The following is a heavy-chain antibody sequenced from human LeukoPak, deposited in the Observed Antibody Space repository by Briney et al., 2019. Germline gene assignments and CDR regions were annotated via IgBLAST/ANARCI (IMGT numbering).Heavy chain of an antibody. CDR2: ISSSGSTI. D-gene: IGHD6-19*01. Sequence: LSLTCAVYGGSFSDYYMSWIRQAPGKGLEWVSYISSSGSTIYYADSVKGRFTLSRDNAKNSLYLQMNSLRAEGTAVYYCARGPSVSSGWYGRDPWGQGTLVTVSS. CDR1: GGSFSDYY. J-gene: IGHJ5*02. CDR3: ARGPSVSSGWYGRDP. V-gene: IGHV3-11*04.